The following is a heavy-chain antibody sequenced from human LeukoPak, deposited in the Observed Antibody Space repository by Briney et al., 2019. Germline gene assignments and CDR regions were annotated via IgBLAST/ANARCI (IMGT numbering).Heavy chain of an antibody. CDR2: INPHSGGT. Sequence: ASVKVSCKASGYTFTGYYIHWVRQAPGQGLEWMGWINPHSGGTNYAQKFQGRVTMTRDTSISTAYMELSRLRSDDTAVYYCARVRDYDFWSGYYLDAFDIWGQGTMVTVSS. CDR1: GYTFTGYY. D-gene: IGHD3-3*01. CDR3: ARVRDYDFWSGYYLDAFDI. V-gene: IGHV1-2*02. J-gene: IGHJ3*02.